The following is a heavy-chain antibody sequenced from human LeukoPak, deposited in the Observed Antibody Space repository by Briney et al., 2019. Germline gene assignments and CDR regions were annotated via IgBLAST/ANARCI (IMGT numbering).Heavy chain of an antibody. D-gene: IGHD2-21*02. CDR3: ARHVSSDLRIVVVTSDWYFDR. CDR2: IYYSGST. CDR1: GGSISSSRFY. Sequence: SETLSLTCIVSGGSISSSRFYWGWIRQPPGKGLEWIGTIYYSGSTYYNPSLKSRVTISADTSKNQFSLNLSSVTAADTGVYYCARHVSSDLRIVVVTSDWYFDRWGRGTLVTV. J-gene: IGHJ2*01. V-gene: IGHV4-39*01.